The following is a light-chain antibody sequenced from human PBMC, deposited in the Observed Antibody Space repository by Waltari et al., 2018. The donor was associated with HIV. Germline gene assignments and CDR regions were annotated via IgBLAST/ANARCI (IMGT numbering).Light chain of an antibody. V-gene: IGLV1-51*01. CDR2: DNN. J-gene: IGLJ1*01. CDR1: RSHLWNNQ. Sequence: SVFPPPPSVSAAPGQKVPIPRSGSRSHLWNNQVSWYQQLPGTAPKLLIYDNNKRPSGIPDRFSASKSGTSATLGITGLQTGDEAEYYCGAWDSSLSAVVFGTGTKVTVL. CDR3: GAWDSSLSAVV.